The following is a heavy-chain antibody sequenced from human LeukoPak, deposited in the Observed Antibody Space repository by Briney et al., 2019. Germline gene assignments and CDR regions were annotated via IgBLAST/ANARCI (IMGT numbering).Heavy chain of an antibody. CDR3: ARGRIVGATRVDY. Sequence: GGSLRLSCVVSGFTFSNYAMSWVRQAPGKGLEWVSSINSSSSYIYYADSVKGRFTISRDNAKNSLYLQMNSLRAEDTAVYYCARGRIVGATRVDYWGQGTLVTVSS. CDR1: GFTFSNYA. J-gene: IGHJ4*02. CDR2: INSSSSYI. V-gene: IGHV3-21*01. D-gene: IGHD1-26*01.